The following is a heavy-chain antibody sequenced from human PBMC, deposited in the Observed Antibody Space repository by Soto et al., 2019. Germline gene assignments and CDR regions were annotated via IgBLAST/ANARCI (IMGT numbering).Heavy chain of an antibody. CDR1: GGSFSGYY. V-gene: IGHV4-34*01. D-gene: IGHD3-22*01. J-gene: IGHJ1*01. CDR2: INHSGST. Sequence: SETLSLTCAVYGGSFSGYYLSWIRQPPGKGLEWIGEINHSGSTNYNPSLKSRVTISVDTSKNQFSLKLSSVTAADTAVYYCARGGTMIVVVITEYFQHWGQGTLVTVSS. CDR3: ARGGTMIVVVITEYFQH.